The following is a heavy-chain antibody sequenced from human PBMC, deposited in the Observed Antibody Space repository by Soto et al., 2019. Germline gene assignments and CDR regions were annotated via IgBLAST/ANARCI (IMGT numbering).Heavy chain of an antibody. V-gene: IGHV4-61*01. Sequence: QVQLQESGPGLVKPWETLSLTCTVSGGSVSSGCYYWSWIRQPPGQGLEGIGYIYYSGSTNYNPSLKSRVTISVHTSKNQFCLKVSSVTAADTAVYYCARVGYYDYWSSYQRTHRWFGPWGQGTLVTVSS. D-gene: IGHD3-3*01. J-gene: IGHJ5*02. CDR2: IYYSGST. CDR3: ARVGYYDYWSSYQRTHRWFGP. CDR1: GGSVSSGCYY.